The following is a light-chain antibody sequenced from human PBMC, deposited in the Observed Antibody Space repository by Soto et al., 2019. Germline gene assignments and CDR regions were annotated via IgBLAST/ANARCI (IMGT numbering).Light chain of an antibody. V-gene: IGLV2-14*03. CDR2: DVS. CDR3: GSYTTSSNYV. J-gene: IGLJ1*01. CDR1: ISVVGSYNY. Sequence: QSALTQPASVSGSPGQSITISCTGTISVVGSYNYVSWYQQYPGKAPKLMIYDVSTRPSGVSDRFSGSKSGNTASLTISGLRAEDEADYYCGSYTTSSNYVFGTGTKGTVL.